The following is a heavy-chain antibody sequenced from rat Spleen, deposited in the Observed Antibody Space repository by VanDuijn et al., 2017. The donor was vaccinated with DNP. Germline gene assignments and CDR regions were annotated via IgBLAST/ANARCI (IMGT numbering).Heavy chain of an antibody. V-gene: IGHV5-27*01. Sequence: EVQLVESGGGLVQPGRSLKLSCAASGLTFSDYYMAWGRQVPTKGLEWVAAISPSGSRPYSPDSVKGRFTISRDNAKNTLYLQMNSLRSEDTATYYCTRGGRSYFDYWGQGVMVTVSS. CDR1: GLTFSDYY. J-gene: IGHJ2*01. D-gene: IGHD1-11*01. CDR3: TRGGRSYFDY. CDR2: ISPSGSRP.